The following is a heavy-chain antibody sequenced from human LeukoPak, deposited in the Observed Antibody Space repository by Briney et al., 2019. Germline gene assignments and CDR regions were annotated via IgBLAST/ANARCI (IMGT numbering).Heavy chain of an antibody. CDR1: GGTFSSYA. J-gene: IGHJ4*02. D-gene: IGHD3-22*01. Sequence: SVKVSCKASGGTFSSYAISWVRQAPGQGLEWMGGIIPIFGTANYAQKFQGRVTITAGESTSTAYMELSSLRSEDTAVYYCAGYYDSREYYFDYWGQGTLVTVSS. CDR2: IIPIFGTA. CDR3: AGYYDSREYYFDY. V-gene: IGHV1-69*13.